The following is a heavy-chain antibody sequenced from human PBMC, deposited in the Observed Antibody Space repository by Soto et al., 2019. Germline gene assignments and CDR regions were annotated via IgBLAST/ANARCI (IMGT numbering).Heavy chain of an antibody. CDR2: IYYSGGT. V-gene: IGHV4-30-4*01. D-gene: IGHD6-6*01. CDR3: ARVNGYSSSSLDY. J-gene: IGHJ4*02. Sequence: PSETLSLTCTVSGGSISSGDYYWSWIRQPPGKGLEWIGYIYYSGGTYYNPSLKSRVTISVDTSKNQFSLKLSSVTAADTAVYYCARVNGYSSSSLDYWGQGTLVTVSS. CDR1: GGSISSGDYY.